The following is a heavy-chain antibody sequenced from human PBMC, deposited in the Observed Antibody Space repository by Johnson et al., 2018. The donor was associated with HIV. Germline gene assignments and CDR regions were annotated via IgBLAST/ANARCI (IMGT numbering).Heavy chain of an antibody. V-gene: IGHV3-35*01. CDR1: GFTFSNSD. D-gene: IGHD7-27*01. CDR2: VSWNGSRT. Sequence: VQLVESGGGLVQPGGSLRLSCAASGFTFSNSDMNWVHQAPGKRLEWVSGVSWNGSRTHYADSVKGRFTISSDNSKNTLYLQLNSLRADDTALYYCARELGIQSFYLWGQGTMVTVSS. CDR3: ARELGIQSFYL. J-gene: IGHJ3*01.